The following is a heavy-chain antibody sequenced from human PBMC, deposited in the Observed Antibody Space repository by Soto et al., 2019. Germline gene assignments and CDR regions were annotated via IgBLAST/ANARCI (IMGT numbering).Heavy chain of an antibody. CDR3: ATNHDDISGRTPVLFDS. D-gene: IGHD3-22*01. CDR1: GGSIGSGGYY. CDR2: IHYSGNT. J-gene: IGHJ4*02. V-gene: IGHV4-31*03. Sequence: QVQLQESGPGLVKPSQTLSLTCTVSGGSIGSGGYYWDWIRPHPGKGPEWIGYIHYSGNTYYNPSLKSRLTRSLATSKNQFSLHRSSVTAADTAVYYCATNHDDISGRTPVLFDSWGQGTLVTVSS.